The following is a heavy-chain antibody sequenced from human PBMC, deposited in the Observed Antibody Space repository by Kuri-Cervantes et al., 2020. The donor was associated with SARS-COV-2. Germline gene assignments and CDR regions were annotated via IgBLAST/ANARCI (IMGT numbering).Heavy chain of an antibody. CDR1: GGTFSSYA. V-gene: IGHV1-69*05. CDR2: IIPIFGTA. D-gene: IGHD5-18*01. J-gene: IGHJ4*02. CDR3: ARGGRKGIQLWLSGYYFDY. Sequence: SVKVSCKASGGTFSSYAISWVRQAPGQGLEWMGGIIPIFGTANYAQKFQGRVTITTDESTSTAYMELSSLRSEDTAVYYCARGGRKGIQLWLSGYYFDYWGQGTLVTVSS.